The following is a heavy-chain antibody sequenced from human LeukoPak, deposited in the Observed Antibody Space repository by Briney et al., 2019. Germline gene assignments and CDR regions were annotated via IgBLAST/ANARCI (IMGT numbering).Heavy chain of an antibody. J-gene: IGHJ3*02. V-gene: IGHV3-21*05. Sequence: GGSLRLSCAASGFTFSSYSMNWVRQAPGKGLEWVSYISSSSSFIYYADSVKGRFTISRDNAKNSLYLQMNSLRAEDTAVYYCARTPSYDYVWGSYRSNAFDIWGQGTMVTVSS. CDR3: ARTPSYDYVWGSYRSNAFDI. D-gene: IGHD3-16*02. CDR1: GFTFSSYS. CDR2: ISSSSSFI.